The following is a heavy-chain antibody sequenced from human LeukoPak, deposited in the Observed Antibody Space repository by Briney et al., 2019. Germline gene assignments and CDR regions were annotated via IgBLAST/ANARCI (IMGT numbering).Heavy chain of an antibody. CDR1: GGTFSGYA. J-gene: IGHJ4*02. CDR2: TIPIFGTA. D-gene: IGHD1-26*01. Sequence: GASVKVSCKASGGTFSGYAITWVRQAPGQGLEWMGGTIPIFGTANYAQKFQGRVTITADKFTSTAYMELSSLRSEDTAVFYCARAGTGSYYDYFDYWGQGTLVTVSS. V-gene: IGHV1-69*06. CDR3: ARAGTGSYYDYFDY.